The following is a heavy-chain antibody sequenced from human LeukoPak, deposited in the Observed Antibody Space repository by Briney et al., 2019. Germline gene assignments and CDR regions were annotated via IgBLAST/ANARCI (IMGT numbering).Heavy chain of an antibody. CDR1: GFTFSSYS. J-gene: IGHJ4*02. CDR2: MSSGSRYI. D-gene: IGHD3-3*01. CDR3: ARDRPTGASRLFVVQ. Sequence: GGSLRLSCAASGFTFSSYSMTWVRQAPGKGLEWVSSMSSGSRYIYYADSVRGRFTISRDNAKNSLYLLMNSLGAEDTAVYYCARDRPTGASRLFVVQWGQGTLVTVSS. V-gene: IGHV3-21*01.